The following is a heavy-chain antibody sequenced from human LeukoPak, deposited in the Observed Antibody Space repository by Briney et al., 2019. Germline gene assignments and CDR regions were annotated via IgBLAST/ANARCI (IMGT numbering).Heavy chain of an antibody. V-gene: IGHV3-7*01. CDR3: ARDLGGNYLSLYD. J-gene: IGHJ4*02. CDR1: GFTFSIYW. Sequence: GGSLRLSCAASGFTFSIYWMSWVRQAPGKGLEWVANINQDGSQKYYVDSVKGRFTISRDNAKNSFFLQMSSLRAEDTAMYYCARDLGGNYLSLYDWGQGTLVTVSS. CDR2: INQDGSQK. D-gene: IGHD4-23*01.